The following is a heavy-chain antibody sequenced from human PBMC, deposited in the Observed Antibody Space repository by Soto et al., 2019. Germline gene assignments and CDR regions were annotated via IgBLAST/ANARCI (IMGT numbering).Heavy chain of an antibody. J-gene: IGHJ6*02. CDR1: GYSFTSYW. V-gene: IGHV5-51*01. CDR3: ARPAWGRPYDYYGMDV. CDR2: IYPGDSDT. D-gene: IGHD7-27*01. Sequence: ESLKISCKGSGYSFTSYWIGWVRQMPGKGLEWMGIIYPGDSDTRYSPSFQGQVTISADKSISTAYLQWSSLKASDTAMYYCARPAWGRPYDYYGMDVWGQGTTVTVSS.